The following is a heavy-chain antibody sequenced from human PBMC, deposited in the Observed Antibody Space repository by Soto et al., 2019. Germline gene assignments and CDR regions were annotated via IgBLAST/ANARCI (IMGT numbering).Heavy chain of an antibody. CDR1: GSSFTSYA. CDR3: ARVRGYCSDTTCYSGYYGMDV. CDR2: ISYEGSNK. V-gene: IGHV3-30*04. J-gene: IGHJ6*02. D-gene: IGHD2-2*01. Sequence: GGSLRLSCAASGSSFTSYAMHWVRQAPGRGLEWVAEISYEGSNKDYADSVKGRFTISRDNSKNTLYLQMNSLRSEDTAVYYCARVRGYCSDTTCYSGYYGMDVWGQGTTVTVSS.